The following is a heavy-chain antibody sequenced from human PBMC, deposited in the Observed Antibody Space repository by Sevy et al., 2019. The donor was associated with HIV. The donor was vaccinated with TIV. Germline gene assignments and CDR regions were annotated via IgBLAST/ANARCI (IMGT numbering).Heavy chain of an antibody. J-gene: IGHJ4*02. V-gene: IGHV3-23*01. D-gene: IGHD3-10*01. Sequence: GGSLRLSCAASGFSFSNYAMIWVRQAPGKGPEWVSGISAGGENTYYAGSVKGRFTISRDNSKNTLYLQMKSLGAEDTAVYHCAKDRGDYGSGGYYRPLDYWGQGTLVTVSS. CDR3: AKDRGDYGSGGYYRPLDY. CDR1: GFSFSNYA. CDR2: ISAGGENT.